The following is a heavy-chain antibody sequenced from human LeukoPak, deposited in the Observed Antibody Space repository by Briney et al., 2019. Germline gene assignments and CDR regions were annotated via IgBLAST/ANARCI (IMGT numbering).Heavy chain of an antibody. Sequence: SETLSLTCTVSNGSISSHYWSWIRQPPGKGLGWIGLIYSSGYTNYNPSLKSRVTISVDTSKNQFSLKLTSVTAADTAVYFCARDPTTVTKGLDIWGQGTMVTVS. V-gene: IGHV4-59*11. CDR1: NGSISSHY. D-gene: IGHD4-17*01. CDR3: ARDPTTVTKGLDI. J-gene: IGHJ3*02. CDR2: IYSSGYT.